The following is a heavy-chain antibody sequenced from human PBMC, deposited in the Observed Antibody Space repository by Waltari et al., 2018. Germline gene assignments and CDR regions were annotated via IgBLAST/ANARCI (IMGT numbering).Heavy chain of an antibody. Sequence: QVQLVESGGGVVQPGRSLRLSCAASGFTFSLYAMHWVRQAPGKGLEWVAFISYDGSNKYYADSEGRLTISRDNSKKTLSLQMNSLRTEDTALYYCARDKERYTEGPFDYWGQGTLVTVSS. V-gene: IGHV3-30*04. CDR1: GFTFSLYA. CDR3: ARDKERYTEGPFDY. J-gene: IGHJ4*02. D-gene: IGHD1-1*01. CDR2: ISYDGSNK.